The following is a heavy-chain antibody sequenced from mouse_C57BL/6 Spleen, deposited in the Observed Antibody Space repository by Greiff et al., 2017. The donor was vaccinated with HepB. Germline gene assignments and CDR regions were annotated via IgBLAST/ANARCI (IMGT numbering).Heavy chain of an antibody. CDR1: GFTFSNYW. V-gene: IGHV6-3*01. CDR3: TEDYSNPYWYFDV. D-gene: IGHD2-5*01. Sequence: DVKLVESGGGLVQPGGSMKLSCVASGFTFSNYWMNWVRQSPEKGLEWVAQIRLKSDNYATHYAESVKGSFTISRDDSKSSVYLQMNNLRAEDTGIYYCTEDYSNPYWYFDVWGTGTTVTVSS. CDR2: IRLKSDNYAT. J-gene: IGHJ1*03.